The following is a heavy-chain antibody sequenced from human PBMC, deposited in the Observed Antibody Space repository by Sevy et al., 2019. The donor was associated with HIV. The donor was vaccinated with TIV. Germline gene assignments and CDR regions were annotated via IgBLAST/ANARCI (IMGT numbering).Heavy chain of an antibody. CDR3: ARDGAAAAGFEY. Sequence: SETLSLTCAVSGGSISSSNWWSWVLQPPGKGREWFGEIYHRGITNYNPSLKRRVTISVDKSKDQFSLKLSSVTAADTAVYYCARDGAAAAGFEYWGQGTLVTVSS. CDR1: GGSISSSNW. V-gene: IGHV4-4*02. CDR2: IYHRGIT. J-gene: IGHJ4*02. D-gene: IGHD6-13*01.